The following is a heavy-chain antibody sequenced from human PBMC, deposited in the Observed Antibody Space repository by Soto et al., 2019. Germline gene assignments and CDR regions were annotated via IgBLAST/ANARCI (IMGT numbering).Heavy chain of an antibody. V-gene: IGHV3-48*02. D-gene: IGHD3-3*01. CDR1: GFTFSTYS. CDR2: SSSSSST. J-gene: IGHJ4*02. Sequence: EVQLVESGGGLVQPGGSLRLSCVASGFTFSTYSMNWVRQAPGKGLEWISYSSSSSSTTYTDSVKGRFTISRDNAKNSLYLQMNSLRDEDTAVYYCARTIWSGYFQADYWGQGTLVTVSS. CDR3: ARTIWSGYFQADY.